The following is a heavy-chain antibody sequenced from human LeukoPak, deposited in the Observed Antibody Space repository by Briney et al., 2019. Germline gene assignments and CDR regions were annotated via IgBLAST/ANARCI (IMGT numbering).Heavy chain of an antibody. Sequence: ASVKVSCKASGYTFSDHYMQWVRQAPGQGFEWLGWINPNSGGTSYAQKFQGRVTMTRDTSISTAYMELSRLRSDDTAVYYCARGSSSWYFDYWGQGTLVTVSS. J-gene: IGHJ4*02. CDR2: INPNSGGT. V-gene: IGHV1-2*02. CDR1: GYTFSDHY. D-gene: IGHD6-13*01. CDR3: ARGSSSWYFDY.